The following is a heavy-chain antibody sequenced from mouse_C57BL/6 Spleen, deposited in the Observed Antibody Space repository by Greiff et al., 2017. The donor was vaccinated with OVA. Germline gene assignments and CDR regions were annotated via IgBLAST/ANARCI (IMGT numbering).Heavy chain of an antibody. D-gene: IGHD2-1*01. V-gene: IGHV1-50*01. CDR2: IDPSDSYT. Sequence: QVQLQQPGAELVKPGASVKLSCKASGYTFTSYWMQWVKQRPGQGLEWIGEIDPSDSYTNYNQKFKGKATWTVDTSSSTHYMKLISLTSEDLAVYYCARSGNFYAMDYWGQGTSVTVSS. CDR1: GYTFTSYW. CDR3: ARSGNFYAMDY. J-gene: IGHJ4*01.